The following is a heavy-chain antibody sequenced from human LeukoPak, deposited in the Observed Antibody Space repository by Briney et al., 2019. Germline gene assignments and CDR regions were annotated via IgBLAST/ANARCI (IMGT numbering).Heavy chain of an antibody. D-gene: IGHD4-11*01. Sequence: GGSLRLSCAASGFTFSSYWMSWGRQAPGKGLEWVANIKQDGSEKYYVDSVKGRFTISRDNAKNSLYLQMNSLRAEDTAVYYCAREILNDYINWFDPWGQGTLVTVSS. CDR2: IKQDGSEK. V-gene: IGHV3-7*01. CDR3: AREILNDYINWFDP. J-gene: IGHJ5*02. CDR1: GFTFSSYW.